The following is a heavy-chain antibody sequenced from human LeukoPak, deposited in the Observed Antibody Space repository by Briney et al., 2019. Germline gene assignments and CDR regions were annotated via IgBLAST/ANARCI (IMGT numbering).Heavy chain of an antibody. CDR2: VKSDGSST. CDR1: GFTFSSYA. CDR3: ANHVYDFWSGYHGYYFDY. Sequence: GGSLRLSCAASGFTFSSYAMHWVRQAPGKGLVWVSRVKSDGSSTSYADSVKGRFTISRDNARNTLYLQMNSLRAEDTAVYYCANHVYDFWSGYHGYYFDYWGQGTLVTVSS. V-gene: IGHV3-74*01. D-gene: IGHD3-3*01. J-gene: IGHJ4*02.